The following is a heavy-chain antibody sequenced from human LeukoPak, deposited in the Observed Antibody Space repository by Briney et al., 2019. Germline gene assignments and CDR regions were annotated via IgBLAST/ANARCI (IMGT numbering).Heavy chain of an antibody. V-gene: IGHV3-64D*08. CDR3: PLPTLGY. J-gene: IGHJ4*02. Sequence: PGGSLRLSCAASGFTFSDYYMTWIRQAPGKGLQYVSGISTNGGRTYYADSVKGRFTISRDNSKNTLYLQMSNLGVEDSAVYFCPLPTLGYWGQGTLVTVSS. CDR1: GFTFSDYY. CDR2: ISTNGGRT.